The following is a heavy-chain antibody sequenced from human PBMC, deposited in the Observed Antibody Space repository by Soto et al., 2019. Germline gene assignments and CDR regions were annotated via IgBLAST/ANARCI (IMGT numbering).Heavy chain of an antibody. J-gene: IGHJ4*02. CDR1: GYTFTSYG. CDR2: ISAFKGNT. D-gene: IGHD6-13*01. CDR3: ARGGSSRYGGDS. Sequence: VQLVQSGAEVKEPGASVKVSCKASGYTFTSYGTSWVRQAPGQGLEWMGWISAFKGNTNYAQKLQGRGTITTDTSTRTAYVELRGLRSDDTAVYYCARGGSSRYGGDSWGQGALVTVSS. V-gene: IGHV1-18*01.